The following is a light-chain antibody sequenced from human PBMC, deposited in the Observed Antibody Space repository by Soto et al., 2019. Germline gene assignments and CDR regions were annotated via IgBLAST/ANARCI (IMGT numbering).Light chain of an antibody. Sequence: EIVLMQSPDTLSLSPGERATLSCRASETISSHYIAWYQQKPGQAPRLLIFGASTRATGIPDRFSGSWSGTDFTLTISRLEPEDFAVYYCQNFGDSPFPFGPGTKVDIK. J-gene: IGKJ3*01. CDR1: ETISSHY. CDR3: QNFGDSPFP. CDR2: GAS. V-gene: IGKV3-20*01.